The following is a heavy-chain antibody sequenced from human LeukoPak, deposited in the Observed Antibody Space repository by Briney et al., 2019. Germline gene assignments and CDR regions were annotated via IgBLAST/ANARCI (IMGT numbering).Heavy chain of an antibody. J-gene: IGHJ4*02. CDR2: IYYSGST. V-gene: IGHV4-39*01. Sequence: PSETLSLTCTVSGGSISSSSYYWGWIRQPPGKGLEWIGSIYYSGSTYYNPSLKSRVTISVDTSKNQFSLKLSSVTAADTAVYYCARLQWLVGNFDYWGQGTLVTVSS. CDR3: ARLQWLVGNFDY. CDR1: GGSISSSSYY. D-gene: IGHD6-19*01.